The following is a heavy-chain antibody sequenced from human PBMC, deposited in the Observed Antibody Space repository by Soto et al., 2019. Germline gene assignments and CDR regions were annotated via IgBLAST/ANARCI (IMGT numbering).Heavy chain of an antibody. CDR1: GGTFGRNA. J-gene: IGHJ2*01. V-gene: IGHV1-69*12. Sequence: QVQLVQSGAEVKKYGSSVKVSCKASGGTFGRNAISWGRQAPGQGLEWMGGITPMFGTANYAQRFQGRVTITADESTSTAYMQLSSLRSDDTAVYYCAQTLGLAVAGPGRFDLWGRGTLVTVSS. CDR3: AQTLGLAVAGPGRFDL. D-gene: IGHD6-19*01. CDR2: ITPMFGTA.